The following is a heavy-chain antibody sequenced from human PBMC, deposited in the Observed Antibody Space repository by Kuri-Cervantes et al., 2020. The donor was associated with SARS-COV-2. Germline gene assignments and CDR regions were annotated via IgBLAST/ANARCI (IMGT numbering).Heavy chain of an antibody. Sequence: ASVKVSCKASGYTFSGYYIHWVRQAPGQGLEWMGIINPSGGSTSYAQKFQGRVTMTRDTSTSTVYMELSSLRSEDTAVYYCARDSVVPAAIPLYDTDYWGQGTLVTVSS. CDR2: INPSGGST. J-gene: IGHJ4*02. CDR1: GYTFSGYY. D-gene: IGHD2-2*02. CDR3: ARDSVVPAAIPLYDTDY. V-gene: IGHV1-46*01.